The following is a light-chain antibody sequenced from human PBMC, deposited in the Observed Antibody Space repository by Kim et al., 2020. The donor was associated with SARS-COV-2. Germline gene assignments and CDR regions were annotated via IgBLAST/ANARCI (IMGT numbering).Light chain of an antibody. V-gene: IGLV3-21*04. CDR2: FDD. CDR1: NIGSKN. J-gene: IGLJ2*01. Sequence: APGKTARLTCGGDNIGSKNVHWYQQRPGQAPVLVIYFDDDRPSGIPERFSGSNSGNTATLTVSKVEAGDEADYYCQVWDSTSDHVVFSGGTQLTVL. CDR3: QVWDSTSDHVV.